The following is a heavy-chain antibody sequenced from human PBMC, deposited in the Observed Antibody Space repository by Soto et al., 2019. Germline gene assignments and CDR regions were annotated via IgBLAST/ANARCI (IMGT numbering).Heavy chain of an antibody. CDR3: AREVDSSSWYYHDSGWYPGY. J-gene: IGHJ4*02. V-gene: IGHV3-30*19. D-gene: IGHD6-13*01. CDR1: GFTFSSYG. Sequence: PGGSLRLSCAASGFTFSSYGMHWVRQAPGKGLEWVAVISYDGSNKYYADSVKGRFTISRDNSKNTLYLQMNSLRAEDTAVYYCAREVDSSSWYYHDSGWYPGYWGQGTLVTVSS. CDR2: ISYDGSNK.